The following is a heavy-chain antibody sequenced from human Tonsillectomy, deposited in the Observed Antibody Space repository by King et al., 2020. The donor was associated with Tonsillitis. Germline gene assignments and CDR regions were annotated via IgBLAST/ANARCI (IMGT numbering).Heavy chain of an antibody. CDR1: DFTVSNAW. J-gene: IGHJ2*01. CDR2: IKSKTDGGAT. Sequence: VQLVQSGGGLVKPGESLRLSCAASDFTVSNAWMNWVRQAPGKGLEWVGRIKSKTDGGATDYAAPVKGRFTISSEDSKNTLFLTMNSLKTEDTAVYYCTTHTAARXDXYXDXXGRGTLVTVSS. D-gene: IGHD5-18*01. V-gene: IGHV3-15*07. CDR3: TTHTAARXDXYXDX.